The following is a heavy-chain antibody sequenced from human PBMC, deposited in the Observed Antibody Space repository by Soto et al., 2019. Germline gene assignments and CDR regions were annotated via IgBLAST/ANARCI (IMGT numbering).Heavy chain of an antibody. Sequence: QVQLVESGGGMVQPGRSLRLSCAASGFTFSNYDMHWVRQAPGKGLEWVAVISYEGSDKYYADSVKGRFSISRDNSKNTLYLQMNSLRAEDTAVYYCAKVTGYCSSSSCRRDYYYYYGMDVWGQGTTVTVSS. V-gene: IGHV3-30*18. D-gene: IGHD2-2*01. J-gene: IGHJ6*02. CDR3: AKVTGYCSSSSCRRDYYYYYGMDV. CDR2: ISYEGSDK. CDR1: GFTFSNYD.